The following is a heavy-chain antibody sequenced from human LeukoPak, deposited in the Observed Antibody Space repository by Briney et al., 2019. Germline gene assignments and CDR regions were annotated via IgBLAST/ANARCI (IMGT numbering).Heavy chain of an antibody. CDR3: ARDSADYVGYFFFDY. CDR1: GFTFNNYA. V-gene: IGHV3-23*01. Sequence: GGSLRLSCAASGFTFNNYAMNWVRQAPGKGLEWVSSISGGGETTYYADSAKGRFTISRDNSQNTLYLQMNSLRAEDTAVYYGARDSADYVGYFFFDYWGQGTLVTVSS. CDR2: ISGGGETT. J-gene: IGHJ4*02. D-gene: IGHD4-17*01.